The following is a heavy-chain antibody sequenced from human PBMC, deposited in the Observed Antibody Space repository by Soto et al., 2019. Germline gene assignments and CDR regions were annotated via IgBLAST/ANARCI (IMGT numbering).Heavy chain of an antibody. CDR1: GYSFTNYW. V-gene: IGHV5-51*01. CDR3: ARHVGGYSYAPKFDY. CDR2: IYPGDSDT. J-gene: IGHJ4*02. D-gene: IGHD5-18*01. Sequence: GESLKISCKGSGYSFTNYWIGWVRQMPGKGLGWMGIIYPGDSDTRYNPSFQGQVTISADKSISTAYLQWSSLKASDTAMYYCARHVGGYSYAPKFDYWGQGTLVTVSS.